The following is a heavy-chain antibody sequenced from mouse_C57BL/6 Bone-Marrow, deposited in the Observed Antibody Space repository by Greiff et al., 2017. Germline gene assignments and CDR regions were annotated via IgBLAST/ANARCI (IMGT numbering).Heavy chain of an antibody. J-gene: IGHJ3*01. V-gene: IGHV12-3*01. Sequence: QVQLKESGPGLVKPSQSLFLTCSITGFPITSGYYWIWIRQSPGKPLEWMGYITHSGETFYNPSLQSPISITRETSKNQFFLQLNSVTTEDTAMYYCAGDSSYYDYDPAWFAYWGQGTLVTVSA. CDR1: GFPITSGYY. CDR3: AGDSSYYDYDPAWFAY. CDR2: ITHSGET. D-gene: IGHD2-4*01.